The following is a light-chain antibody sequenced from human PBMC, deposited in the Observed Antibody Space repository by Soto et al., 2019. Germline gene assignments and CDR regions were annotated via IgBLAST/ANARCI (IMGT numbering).Light chain of an antibody. V-gene: IGLV2-23*01. CDR3: CSSAGTSIV. CDR2: EGS. J-gene: IGLJ2*01. Sequence: QSALTQPASVSGSPGQSIPLSCTGTGSYVGTYNLVSWYQQHPGKAPKLMIYEGSKRPSWVSDRFAGSKSDNTAPLTISGLQAEDEADYYCCSSAGTSIVFGGGTKVTVL. CDR1: GSYVGTYNL.